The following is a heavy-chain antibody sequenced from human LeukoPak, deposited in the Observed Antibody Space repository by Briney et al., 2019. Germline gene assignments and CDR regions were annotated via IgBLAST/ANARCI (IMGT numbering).Heavy chain of an antibody. CDR1: GGSISSSSYY. Sequence: SETLSLTCTVSGGSISSSSYYWGWIRQPPGKGLEWIGSIYYSGSTYYNPSLKSRVTISVDTSKNQFSLKLSSVTAADTAVYYCARDVGSSGLEYWGQGTLVTVSS. CDR2: IYYSGST. V-gene: IGHV4-39*07. D-gene: IGHD2-15*01. CDR3: ARDVGSSGLEY. J-gene: IGHJ4*02.